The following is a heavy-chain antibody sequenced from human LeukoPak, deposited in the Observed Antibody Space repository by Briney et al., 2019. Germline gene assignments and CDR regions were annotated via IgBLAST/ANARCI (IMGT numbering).Heavy chain of an antibody. Sequence: PSETLSLTCAVYGGSFSGYYWSWIRQPPGKGLEWIGEINHSGSTNYNPSLKSRVTISVDTSKNQFSLKLSSVTAADTVVYYCASSGSYSHVDYWGQGTLVTVSS. CDR2: INHSGST. V-gene: IGHV4-34*01. D-gene: IGHD3-10*01. CDR1: GGSFSGYY. J-gene: IGHJ4*02. CDR3: ASSGSYSHVDY.